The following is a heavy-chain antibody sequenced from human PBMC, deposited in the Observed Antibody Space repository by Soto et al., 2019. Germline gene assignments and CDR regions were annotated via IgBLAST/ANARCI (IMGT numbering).Heavy chain of an antibody. Sequence: PSETLSLTCTVSGGSISSGDYYLSWIRQPPGKGLEWIGYIYYSGSTYYNPSLKSRVTISVDTSKNQFSLKLSSVTAADTAVYYCARVGPNNWFDPWGQGTLVTVSS. J-gene: IGHJ5*02. CDR3: ARVGPNNWFDP. CDR1: GGSISSGDYY. CDR2: IYYSGST. V-gene: IGHV4-30-4*01.